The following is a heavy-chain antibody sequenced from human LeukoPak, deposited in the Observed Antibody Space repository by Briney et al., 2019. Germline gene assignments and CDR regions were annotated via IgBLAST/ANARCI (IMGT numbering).Heavy chain of an antibody. V-gene: IGHV3-49*03. Sequence: GGSLRLSCIASGFTFGDYLMSWFRQAPGKGLEWIGFISGGTTEYAASVKGRFTISRDDSTRLDYLQMTSLTTEDTAVYYCSRGSGWLSVYWGQGTLVTVSS. J-gene: IGHJ4*02. CDR3: SRGSGWLSVY. CDR1: GFTFGDYL. D-gene: IGHD6-19*01. CDR2: ISGGTT.